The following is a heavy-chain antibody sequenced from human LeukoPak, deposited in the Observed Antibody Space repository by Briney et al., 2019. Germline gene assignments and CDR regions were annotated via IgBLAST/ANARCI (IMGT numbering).Heavy chain of an antibody. CDR2: IYSGGST. CDR3: ARDGGAFFAQRYYYYGMDV. D-gene: IGHD3-16*01. Sequence: PGGSLRLPCAASGFTVSSNYMSWVRQAPGKGLEWVSVIYSGGSTYYADSVKGRFTISRDNSKNTLYLQMNSLRAEDTAVYYCARDGGAFFAQRYYYYGMDVWGQGTTVTVSS. V-gene: IGHV3-66*01. J-gene: IGHJ6*02. CDR1: GFTVSSNY.